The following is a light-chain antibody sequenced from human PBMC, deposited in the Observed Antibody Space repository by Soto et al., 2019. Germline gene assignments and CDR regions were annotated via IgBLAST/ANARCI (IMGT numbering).Light chain of an antibody. V-gene: IGLV1-44*01. CDR1: SSNIGSNT. CDR3: AAWDDSLKVVV. J-gene: IGLJ2*01. Sequence: QSVLTQPPSASGTPGQRVTISCSGSSSNIGSNTVNWYQQLPGTAPKLLIYSNNRRPSGVPDRFSGSKSGTSASLAISGLQSEDEADYYCAAWDDSLKVVVFGGGTKLTVL. CDR2: SNN.